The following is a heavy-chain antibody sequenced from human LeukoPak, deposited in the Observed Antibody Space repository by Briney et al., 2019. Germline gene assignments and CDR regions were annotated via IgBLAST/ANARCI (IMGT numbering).Heavy chain of an antibody. J-gene: IGHJ4*02. Sequence: GGALRLSFTAPRFTFSSYNMNLVPQAPGGGVEWVSSISTSSNYIYYADSVQGRFTISRDNAKNSLYLQMNSLRAEDTAIYYCVREKSGRILDYWGQGTLVTVSS. CDR3: VREKSGRILDY. D-gene: IGHD2-21*01. V-gene: IGHV3-21*01. CDR1: RFTFSSYN. CDR2: ISTSSNYI.